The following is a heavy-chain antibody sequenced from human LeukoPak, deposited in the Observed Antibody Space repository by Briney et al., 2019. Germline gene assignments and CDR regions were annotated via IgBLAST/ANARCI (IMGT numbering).Heavy chain of an antibody. CDR2: T. Sequence: SETLSLTCIVSSASVITDDYYWGWVRQPPGKGLEWLGSTYRIPPLKSRVTISVDTSRNQFSLRLRSVTAADTALYFCARVFGLYQEAMDVWGPGTTVTVSS. D-gene: IGHD3/OR15-3a*01. V-gene: IGHV4-39*07. CDR1: SASVITDDYY. J-gene: IGHJ6*02. CDR3: ARVFGLYQEAMDV.